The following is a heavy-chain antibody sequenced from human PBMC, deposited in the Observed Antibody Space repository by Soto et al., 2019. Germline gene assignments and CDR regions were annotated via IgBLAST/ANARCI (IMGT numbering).Heavy chain of an antibody. D-gene: IGHD3-10*02. CDR2: INHSGST. V-gene: IGHV4-34*01. CDR1: GGSFSGYY. J-gene: IGHJ5*02. Sequence: PSETLSLTCAVYGGSFSGYYWSWIRQPPGKGLEWIGEINHSGSTNYNPSLKSRVTISVDTSKNQFSLKLSSVTAADTAVYYCARERNYYVLGRCNWFDPWGQGTLVTVSS. CDR3: ARERNYYVLGRCNWFDP.